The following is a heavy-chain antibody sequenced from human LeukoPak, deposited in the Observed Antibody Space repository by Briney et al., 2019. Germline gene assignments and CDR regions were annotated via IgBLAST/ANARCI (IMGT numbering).Heavy chain of an antibody. CDR2: IYYSGST. CDR3: ARAILRLHKGPVSDVVDWFDP. J-gene: IGHJ5*02. Sequence: TSSETLSLTCTVSGGSISSYYWSWIRQPPGKGLEWIGYIYYSGSTNYNPSLKSRVTISVDTSKNQFSLKLSSVTAADTAVYYCARAILRLHKGPVSDVVDWFDPWGQGTLVTVSS. V-gene: IGHV4-59*01. D-gene: IGHD2-21*01. CDR1: GGSISSYY.